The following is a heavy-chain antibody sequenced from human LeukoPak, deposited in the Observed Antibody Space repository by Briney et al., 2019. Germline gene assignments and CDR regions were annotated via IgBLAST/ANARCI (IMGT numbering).Heavy chain of an antibody. Sequence: GRSLRLSCAASGFTFSSYSMNWVRQAPGKGLEWVSSISSSSSYIYYADSVKGRFTISRDNAKNSLYLQTNSLRAEDTAVYYCAREAWTVTKRYYYGMDVWGQGTTVTVSS. J-gene: IGHJ6*02. CDR3: AREAWTVTKRYYYGMDV. CDR2: ISSSSSYI. D-gene: IGHD4-17*01. V-gene: IGHV3-21*01. CDR1: GFTFSSYS.